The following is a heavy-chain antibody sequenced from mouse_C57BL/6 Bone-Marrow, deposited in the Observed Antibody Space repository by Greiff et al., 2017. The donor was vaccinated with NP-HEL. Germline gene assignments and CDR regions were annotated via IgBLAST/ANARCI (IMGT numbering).Heavy chain of an antibody. CDR1: GFTFSDYG. J-gene: IGHJ4*01. Sequence: EVKVEESGGGLVQPGGSLKLSCAASGFTFSDYGMAWVRQAPRKGPEWVAFISNLAYSIYYADTVTGRFPISRENAKNTLYLEMSSLRSEDTAMYYCARQGGIYYYGSSYGDYYAMDYWGQGTSVTVSS. CDR2: ISNLAYSI. V-gene: IGHV5-15*04. CDR3: ARQGGIYYYGSSYGDYYAMDY. D-gene: IGHD1-1*01.